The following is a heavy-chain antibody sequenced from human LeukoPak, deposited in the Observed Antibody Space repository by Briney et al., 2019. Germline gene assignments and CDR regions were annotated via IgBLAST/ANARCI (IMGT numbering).Heavy chain of an antibody. V-gene: IGHV3-7*05. D-gene: IGHD6-13*01. CDR2: IKQDGSDK. J-gene: IGHJ4*02. CDR1: GFTFSSYW. Sequence: PGGSLTLFCAASGFTFSSYWMSWVRQAPGKGLEWVANIKQDGSDKSYVDSVRGRFTVARDTAKNLLYLQMNSLRVEDTAVYYCARAWRYRSSWYHDYWGQGSLVAVSS. CDR3: ARAWRYRSSWYHDY.